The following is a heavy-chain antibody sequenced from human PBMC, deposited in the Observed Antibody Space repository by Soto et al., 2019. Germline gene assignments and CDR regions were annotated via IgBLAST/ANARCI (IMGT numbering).Heavy chain of an antibody. CDR1: GFTFSSYA. D-gene: IGHD2-2*01. V-gene: IGHV3-48*01. CDR3: ARFYAAIYYYGMDV. J-gene: IGHJ6*02. Sequence: PGGPLRLSCAASGFTFSSYAMSWVRQGPGKGLEWVSSISRTANTIYYADSVKGRFTISRDNAKNSLYLQMNSLRAEDTAVYYCARFYAAIYYYGMDVWGQGTTVTVSS. CDR2: ISRTANTI.